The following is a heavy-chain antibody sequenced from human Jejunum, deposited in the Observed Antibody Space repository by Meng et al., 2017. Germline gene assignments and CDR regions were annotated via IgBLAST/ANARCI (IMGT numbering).Heavy chain of an antibody. D-gene: IGHD1-26*01. V-gene: IGHV1-3*01. CDR1: GYTFINNA. CDR3: ARDRGATYSFDY. Sequence: QVQLVQSGAEVKKSGASVKVSCKASGYTFINNALHWMRQAPGQNLEWVGWINAGIGDTKYSQNLQGRVTITRDTSASTTYMELRSLKSEDTATYYCARDRGATYSFDYWGQGTLVTVSS. J-gene: IGHJ4*02. CDR2: INAGIGDT.